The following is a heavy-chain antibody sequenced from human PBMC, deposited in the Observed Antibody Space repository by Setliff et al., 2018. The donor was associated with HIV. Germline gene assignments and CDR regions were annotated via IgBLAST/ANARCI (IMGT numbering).Heavy chain of an antibody. CDR1: NDSDTSFF. J-gene: IGHJ4*02. V-gene: IGHV4-4*07. Sequence: SETLSLTCTVSNDSDTSFFWSWIRQPAGKGLEWIGHISATGSTNYNPSLKSRVTMSLDTSKNQFSLNLNSVTAADAAVYFCARAREGWKPFAFDYWGQGTLVTVSS. CDR3: ARAREGWKPFAFDY. D-gene: IGHD1-1*01. CDR2: ISATGST.